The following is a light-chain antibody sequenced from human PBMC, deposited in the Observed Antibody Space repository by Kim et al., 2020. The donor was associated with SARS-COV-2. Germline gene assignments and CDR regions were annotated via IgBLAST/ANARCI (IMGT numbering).Light chain of an antibody. Sequence: QSVTISLTGTSSDVWNYITVSWDQQHPRKAPKLLIFEVSLRPSGVPGRFSGSKSGNTASLTVSGLQAEDEADYYCSSYADSNNYVFGPGTKVTVL. CDR3: SSYADSNNYV. J-gene: IGLJ1*01. CDR1: SSDVWNYIT. V-gene: IGLV2-8*01. CDR2: EVS.